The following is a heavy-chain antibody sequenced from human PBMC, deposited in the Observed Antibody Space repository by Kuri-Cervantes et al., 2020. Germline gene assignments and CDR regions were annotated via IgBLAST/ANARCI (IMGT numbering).Heavy chain of an antibody. CDR1: GYTLTELS. D-gene: IGHD3-3*01. CDR3: ARGGWNGYSSKFDY. J-gene: IGHJ4*02. V-gene: IGHV1-8*01. CDR2: MNPNSGNT. Sequence: ASVKVSCKVSGYTLTELSMHWVRQAPGKGLEWMGWMNPNSGNTAYAQKFRGRVTMTRNSSISTVYMELSSLRSEDTAVYFCARGGWNGYSSKFDYWGQGTVVTVSS.